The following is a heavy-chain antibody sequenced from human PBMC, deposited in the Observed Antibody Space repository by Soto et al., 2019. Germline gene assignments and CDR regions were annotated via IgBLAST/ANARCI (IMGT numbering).Heavy chain of an antibody. CDR1: VFTFSIYW. Sequence: VGSLRLSCASSVFTFSIYWMSCVRHSPGKWLEWVANIKQDGSEKYYMESVKGRFTMSRDNVKNSLYLQMNSLGAEDTAVYHCAKERVFRGDYGGIRNYYYGMEVWGQGTTVTVSS. V-gene: IGHV3-7*01. J-gene: IGHJ6*02. D-gene: IGHD3-10*01. CDR3: AKERVFRGDYGGIRNYYYGMEV. CDR2: IKQDGSEK.